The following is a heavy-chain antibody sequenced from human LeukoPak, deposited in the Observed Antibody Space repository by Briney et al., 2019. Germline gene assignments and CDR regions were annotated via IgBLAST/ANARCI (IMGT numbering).Heavy chain of an antibody. Sequence: TGGTLRFSGAGSGFTISNFWMHWLRQVPGNGLVWILDISHDGTGTYHEDSVKGRFTISRDNAKNTVYLQRNGLRDEDTAPYYCATVSEYWGQGTLVTVSS. J-gene: IGHJ4*02. CDR1: GFTISNFW. CDR3: ATVSEY. CDR2: ISHDGTGT. V-gene: IGHV3-74*01.